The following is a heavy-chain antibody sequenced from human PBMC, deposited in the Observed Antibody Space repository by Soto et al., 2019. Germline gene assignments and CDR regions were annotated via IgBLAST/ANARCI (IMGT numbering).Heavy chain of an antibody. J-gene: IGHJ4*02. CDR3: ARVPLEYGGNWHPFDY. CDR1: GFAFRDYE. CDR2: INSDGSST. Sequence: GGSLRLSCIWSGFAFRDYEMNWVRQAPGKGLEWVSRINSDGSSTSYADSVKGRFTISRDNAKNTLYLQMNSLRAEDTAVYYCARVPLEYGGNWHPFDYWGQGTLVTVSS. D-gene: IGHD2-15*01. V-gene: IGHV3-74*01.